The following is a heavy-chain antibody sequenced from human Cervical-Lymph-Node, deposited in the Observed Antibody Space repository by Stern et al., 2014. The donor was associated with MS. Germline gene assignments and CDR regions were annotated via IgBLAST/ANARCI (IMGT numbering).Heavy chain of an antibody. J-gene: IGHJ6*02. D-gene: IGHD2-21*01. CDR2: ISYDGSNK. Sequence: VQLVESEGGVVQPGRSLRLSCAASGFTFSNYDIHWVRQAPGKGLEWVAVISYDGSNKYYADSVKGRFTISRDNSENTVYLQMNSLRAEDTSVYYCARGLVGGLDVGGQGTTVTVSS. CDR3: ARGLVGGLDV. V-gene: IGHV3-30*01. CDR1: GFTFSNYD.